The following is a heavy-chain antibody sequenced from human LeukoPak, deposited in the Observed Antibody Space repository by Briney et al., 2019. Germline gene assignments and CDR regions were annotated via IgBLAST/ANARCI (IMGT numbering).Heavy chain of an antibody. D-gene: IGHD6-19*01. CDR3: ARERVGSGWYYFDY. CDR1: GGSISNYY. V-gene: IGHV4-59*12. J-gene: IGHJ4*02. CDR2: IYYSGST. Sequence: SETLSLTCTVSGGSISNYYWSWIRQPPGKGLEWIGYIYYSGSTNYNPSLKSRVTISVDTSRNQFSLKLSSVTAADTAVYYCARERVGSGWYYFDYWGQGTLVTVSS.